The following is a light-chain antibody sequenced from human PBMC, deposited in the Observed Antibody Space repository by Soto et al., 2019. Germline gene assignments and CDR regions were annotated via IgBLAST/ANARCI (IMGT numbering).Light chain of an antibody. V-gene: IGLV1-40*01. CDR1: SCNIGAAFD. Sequence: QSVLTQPPSVSGSPGQGVTISCTGSSCNIGAAFDVHWYQQHPGTVPKLLIYESNDRPSGVPDRFSGSKSGSSASLAITGLQAEDAADYYCQSHDTSVSGSVFGTGTKLTVL. CDR2: ESN. J-gene: IGLJ1*01. CDR3: QSHDTSVSGSV.